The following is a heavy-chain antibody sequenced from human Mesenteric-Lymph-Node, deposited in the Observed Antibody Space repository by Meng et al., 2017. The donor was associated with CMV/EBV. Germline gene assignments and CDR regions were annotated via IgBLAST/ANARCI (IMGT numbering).Heavy chain of an antibody. Sequence: SGGSFGVCDWAWICQPPGQGLEWIGAINHSGSTNYTPSLKSRVTISVDTSKNQFSLKLSSMTAADTAVYYFARVIGRSSTSRGWFDPWGQGTLVTVSS. J-gene: IGHJ5*02. CDR1: GGSFGVCD. D-gene: IGHD2-2*01. CDR3: ARVIGRSSTSRGWFDP. V-gene: IGHV4-34*01. CDR2: INHSGST.